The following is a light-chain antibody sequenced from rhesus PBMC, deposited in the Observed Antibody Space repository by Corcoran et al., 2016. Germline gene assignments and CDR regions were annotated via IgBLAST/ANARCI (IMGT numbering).Light chain of an antibody. CDR1: SSDVGGYNY. CDR2: GVS. V-gene: IGLV2S7*01. J-gene: IGLJ1*01. Sequence: QAAPTQPPSVSGSPGQSVTISCTGTSSDVGGYNYVSWYQQHPGKAPKLMIYGVSKRPSGVSDRFSGSKSGNTASLTISGLQAEDGADYYFCSYTTSSTFIFGAGTRLTVL. CDR3: CSYTTSSTFI.